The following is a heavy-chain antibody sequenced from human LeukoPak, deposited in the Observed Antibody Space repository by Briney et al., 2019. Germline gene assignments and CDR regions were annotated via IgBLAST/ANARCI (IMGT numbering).Heavy chain of an antibody. CDR1: GGSISSYY. V-gene: IGHV4-59*08. CDR2: IYYSGST. CDR3: ARHLEGFSDY. D-gene: IGHD3-3*01. Sequence: NSSETLSLTCTVSGGSISSYYWSWIRQPPGKGLEWIGYIYYSGSTNYNPSLKSRVTISVDTSKNQFPLKLSSVTAADTAVYYCARHLEGFSDYWGQGTLVTVSS. J-gene: IGHJ4*02.